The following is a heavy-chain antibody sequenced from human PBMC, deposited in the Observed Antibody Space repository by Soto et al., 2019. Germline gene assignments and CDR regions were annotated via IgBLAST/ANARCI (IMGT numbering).Heavy chain of an antibody. D-gene: IGHD4-17*01. Sequence: QVQLVQSGAEVKKPGASVKVSCKASGYTFTSYDINWVRQATGQGLEWMGWMNPNSGNTGYAQKFQGRVTMTRNTSLSKAYMEPSSLRSEDTAVYYCARVATVTTIAYFQHWGQGTLVTVSS. CDR1: GYTFTSYD. J-gene: IGHJ1*01. V-gene: IGHV1-8*01. CDR2: MNPNSGNT. CDR3: ARVATVTTIAYFQH.